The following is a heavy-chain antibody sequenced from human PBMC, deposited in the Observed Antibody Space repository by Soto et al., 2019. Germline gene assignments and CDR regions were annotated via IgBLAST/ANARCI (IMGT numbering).Heavy chain of an antibody. CDR1: GGSISSGDYY. J-gene: IGHJ4*02. Sequence: QVQLQESGPGLVKPSQTLSLTCTVSGGSISSGDYYWSWIRQPPGKGLEWIGYTYYIGSTYYNPSLNAHVTISVDTSKTQSPRKLISVTSADTAVSYCATHGGTSVYFAYWGQGTLFTFSS. V-gene: IGHV4-30-4*01. CDR3: ATHGGTSVYFAY. D-gene: IGHD2-15*01. CDR2: TYYIGST.